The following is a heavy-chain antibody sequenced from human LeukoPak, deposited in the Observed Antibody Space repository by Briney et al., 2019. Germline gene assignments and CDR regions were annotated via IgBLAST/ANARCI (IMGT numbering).Heavy chain of an antibody. CDR2: IYSGGST. J-gene: IGHJ3*01. Sequence: GGSLRLSCAASGFTVSSNYMSLVRLAPGKGLEWVSVIYSGGSTYYADSVKGRFTISRDNSKNTLYLQMNSLRDEDTAVYYCALLPLRIFPDVFDLWGQGTMVTVSS. CDR1: GFTVSSNY. D-gene: IGHD3-3*01. V-gene: IGHV3-66*01. CDR3: ALLPLRIFPDVFDL.